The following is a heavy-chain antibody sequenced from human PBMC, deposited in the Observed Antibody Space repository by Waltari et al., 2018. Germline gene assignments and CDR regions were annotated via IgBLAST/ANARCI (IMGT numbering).Heavy chain of an antibody. CDR1: RGTFSSYA. D-gene: IGHD4-17*01. CDR2: IIPIFGTA. V-gene: IGHV1-69*05. CDR3: ARGGSVVDYGDLSFDY. Sequence: QVPLVQSGAEVKKPGSSVKVSCKASRGTFSSYALSWLRQAPGKGLEWMGGIIPIFGTANYAQKFQGRVTITTEESTSTAYMELSSLRSEDTAVYYCARGGSVVDYGDLSFDYWGQGTLVTVSS. J-gene: IGHJ4*02.